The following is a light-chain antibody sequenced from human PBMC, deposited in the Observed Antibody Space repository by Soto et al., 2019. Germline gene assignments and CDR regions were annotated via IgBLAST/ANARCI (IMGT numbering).Light chain of an antibody. CDR3: QQYGSPGT. J-gene: IGKJ1*01. V-gene: IGKV3-20*01. CDR1: QSVSNNY. Sequence: EIVLTQSPGTLSLSPGERATLSCRASQSVSNNYLAWYQQKPGQAPRLLIYEASNRATGIPARFSGIGSGTDFTLTISRMEPEDFAVYYCQQYGSPGTFGQGTKVDIK. CDR2: EAS.